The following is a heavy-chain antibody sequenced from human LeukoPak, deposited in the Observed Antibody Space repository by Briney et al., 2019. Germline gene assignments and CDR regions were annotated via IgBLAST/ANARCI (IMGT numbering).Heavy chain of an antibody. D-gene: IGHD6-19*01. V-gene: IGHV1-8*01. CDR3: ARGRGSGHKENWFDP. Sequence: GASVKVSCKASGYIFTTYDINWVRQATGQGLEWMGWMNPNSGNTGYAQKFQDRVTMTRNTSITTAYMELSSLRSEDTAVYYCARGRGSGHKENWFDPWGQGTLVTVSS. J-gene: IGHJ5*02. CDR1: GYIFTTYD. CDR2: MNPNSGNT.